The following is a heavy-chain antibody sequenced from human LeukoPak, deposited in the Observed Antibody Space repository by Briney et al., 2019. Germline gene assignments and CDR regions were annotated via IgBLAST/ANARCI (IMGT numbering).Heavy chain of an antibody. Sequence: PGRSLRLSCAASGLTLSSYAMHWVRQAPGKGLEWGAVISYDGSNKYSADSAKGRFTFSRDNSKTTLTLQMNSLSAENTAVYYCASHLDIVVVPAANGPSAFDIWGQGTMVTVSS. CDR2: ISYDGSNK. D-gene: IGHD2-2*01. J-gene: IGHJ3*02. V-gene: IGHV3-30-3*01. CDR1: GLTLSSYA. CDR3: ASHLDIVVVPAANGPSAFDI.